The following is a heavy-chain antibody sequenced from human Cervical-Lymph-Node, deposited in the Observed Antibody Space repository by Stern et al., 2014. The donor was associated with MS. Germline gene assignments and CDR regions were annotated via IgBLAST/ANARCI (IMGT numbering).Heavy chain of an antibody. CDR2: ISFDGGEQ. CDR1: GLTFSGHA. D-gene: IGHD2-21*02. Sequence: QLVQSGGGVVQPGRSLRLSCVASGLTFSGHAMHWVRQAPGKGLEWVALISFDGGEQYYADSVKGRFTISRDDSKNTLYLQMNTLGPDDTAIYYCARDINYGDLDYWGQGSLVTVSS. J-gene: IGHJ4*02. CDR3: ARDINYGDLDY. V-gene: IGHV3-30*04.